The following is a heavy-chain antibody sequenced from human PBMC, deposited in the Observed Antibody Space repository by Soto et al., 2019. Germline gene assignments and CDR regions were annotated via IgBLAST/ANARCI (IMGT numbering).Heavy chain of an antibody. Sequence: GGSVRLSCTASGFTFTRSAMSWDRLAPGQMLEWVSGVGADGSNKYYADSVKGRFTISRDNSKNTLYLQMNSLRAEDTAVYYCANLGHSSGWYGPRSPYYYYGMDVWGQGTTVTVSS. J-gene: IGHJ6*02. V-gene: IGHV3-23*01. CDR1: GFTFTRSA. CDR2: VGADGSNK. CDR3: ANLGHSSGWYGPRSPYYYYGMDV. D-gene: IGHD6-19*01.